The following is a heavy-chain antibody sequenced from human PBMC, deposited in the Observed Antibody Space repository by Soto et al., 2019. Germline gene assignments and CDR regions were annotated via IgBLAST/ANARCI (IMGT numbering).Heavy chain of an antibody. CDR1: GYTFTSYD. Sequence: QVQLVQSGAEVKKPGASVRVSCKASGYTFTSYDIYWVRQATGQGLEWMGWMNPFSGNAVYTQKFQDRVSTTRDTSINTAYMEMSGLRSEDTAVYYCTRCQANHWGQGSLVTVSS. V-gene: IGHV1-8*01. J-gene: IGHJ4*02. CDR3: TRCQANH. CDR2: MNPFSGNA.